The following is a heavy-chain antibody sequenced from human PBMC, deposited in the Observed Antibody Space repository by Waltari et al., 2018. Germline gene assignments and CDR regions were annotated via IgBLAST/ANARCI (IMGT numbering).Heavy chain of an antibody. D-gene: IGHD3-9*01. CDR3: ARTSDILTGYYFDY. J-gene: IGHJ4*02. Sequence: QVQLQESGPGLVKPSETLSLTCAVSGYSISSSYYWGWIRQPPGKGLEWIGSIYHSGSTYYNPSLKSRVTISVDTSKNQFSLKLSSVTAADTAVYYCARTSDILTGYYFDYWGQGTLVTVSS. CDR2: IYHSGST. CDR1: GYSISSSYY. V-gene: IGHV4-38-2*01.